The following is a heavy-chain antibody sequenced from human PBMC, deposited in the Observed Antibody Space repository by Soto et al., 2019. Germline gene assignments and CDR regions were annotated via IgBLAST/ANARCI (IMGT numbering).Heavy chain of an antibody. V-gene: IGHV4-4*02. D-gene: IGHD2-8*01. CDR1: GGSFTSNNW. Sequence: SETLSLTCAVSGGSFTSNNWWTWVRQPPGQGLEWSGEIYRTGSTNYNPSLKSRGTISLDKSENQFSLKVTSLTAADTAVYYCASREPMTNVDYWGQGALVNVSS. J-gene: IGHJ4*02. CDR2: IYRTGST. CDR3: ASREPMTNVDY.